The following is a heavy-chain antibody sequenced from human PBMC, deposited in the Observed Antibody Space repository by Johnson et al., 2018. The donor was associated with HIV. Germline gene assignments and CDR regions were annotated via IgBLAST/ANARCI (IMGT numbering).Heavy chain of an antibody. Sequence: VQLVESGGGVVQPGRSLRLSCAASGFTFSSYAMSWVRQAPGKGLEWVSAISGSGGRTYYADSVKGRFTISRENVKNFVYLQMNSLTAGDTAVYYCVREHRADESFDLWGQGTMVTVSS. D-gene: IGHD1-14*01. CDR2: ISGSGGRT. V-gene: IGHV3-23*04. CDR1: GFTFSSYA. J-gene: IGHJ3*01. CDR3: VREHRADESFDL.